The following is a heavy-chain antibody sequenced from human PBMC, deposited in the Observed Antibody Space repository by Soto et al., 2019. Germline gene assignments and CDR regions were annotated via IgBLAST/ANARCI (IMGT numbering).Heavy chain of an antibody. J-gene: IGHJ4*02. Sequence: QVQLVQSGAEVKKPGSSVKVSCKASGGTFSSYAISWVRQAPGQGVEWMGGIIPILGTANYAQKFQGRVTITADESTSTAYMELSSLRSEYTAVYYCAVEMSTIRGHYYFDYWGQGTLVTVSS. CDR3: AVEMSTIRGHYYFDY. V-gene: IGHV1-69*01. D-gene: IGHD1-1*01. CDR2: IIPILGTA. CDR1: GGTFSSYA.